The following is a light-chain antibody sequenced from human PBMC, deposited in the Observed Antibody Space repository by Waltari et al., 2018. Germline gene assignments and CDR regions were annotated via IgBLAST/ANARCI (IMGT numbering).Light chain of an antibody. Sequence: HSALAQPASVSGSPGQSLTISCTGTSSDVGAYNSVSCYQQHPGKAPRLMIYDVNNRPSGVSNRFSGSKSGNTASLTISGLQAEDEADYYCSSFTRTNSWVFGGGTKLTVL. V-gene: IGLV2-14*03. J-gene: IGLJ3*02. CDR1: SSDVGAYNS. CDR3: SSFTRTNSWV. CDR2: DVN.